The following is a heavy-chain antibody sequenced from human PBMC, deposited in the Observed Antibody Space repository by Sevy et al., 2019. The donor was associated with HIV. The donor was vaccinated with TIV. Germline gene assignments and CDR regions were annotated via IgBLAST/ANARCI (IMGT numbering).Heavy chain of an antibody. J-gene: IGHJ4*02. CDR2: ISYDGSNK. CDR1: GFTFSSYG. CDR3: AKAMNPYHNPTIFGVADFDY. D-gene: IGHD3-3*01. Sequence: GGSLRLSCAASGFTFSSYGMHRVRQAPGKGLEWVAVISYDGSNKYYADSVKGRFTISRDNSKNTLYLQMNSLRAEDTAVYYCAKAMNPYHNPTIFGVADFDYWGQGTLVTVSS. V-gene: IGHV3-30*18.